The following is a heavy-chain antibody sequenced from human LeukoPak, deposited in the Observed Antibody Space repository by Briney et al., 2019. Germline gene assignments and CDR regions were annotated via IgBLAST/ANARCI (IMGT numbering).Heavy chain of an antibody. V-gene: IGHV4-39*01. Sequence: SETLSLTCTVSGGSISSSSYYWGWIRQPPGKGLEWIGSIYYSGGTYYNPSLKSRVTISVDTSKNQFSLKLSSVTAADTAVYYCARHAGGYDRELDYWGQGTLVTVSS. CDR1: GGSISSSSYY. CDR2: IYYSGGT. D-gene: IGHD5-12*01. J-gene: IGHJ4*02. CDR3: ARHAGGYDRELDY.